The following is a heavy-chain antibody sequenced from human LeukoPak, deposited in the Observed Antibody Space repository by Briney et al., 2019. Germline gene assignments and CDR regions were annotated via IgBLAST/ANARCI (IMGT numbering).Heavy chain of an antibody. CDR1: GGSISSYY. CDR2: IYYSGST. Sequence: SETLSLTCTVSGGSISSYYWSWIRQPPGKGLEWIGYIYYSGSTNYNPSLKSRVTISVDTSKNQFPLKLSSVTAADTAVYYCASLIASSASGWFDPWGQGTLVTVSS. J-gene: IGHJ5*02. V-gene: IGHV4-59*08. D-gene: IGHD3-10*01. CDR3: ASLIASSASGWFDP.